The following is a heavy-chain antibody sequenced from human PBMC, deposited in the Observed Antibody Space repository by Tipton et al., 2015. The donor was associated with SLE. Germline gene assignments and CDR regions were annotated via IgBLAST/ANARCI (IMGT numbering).Heavy chain of an antibody. V-gene: IGHV4-34*01. CDR2: INHSGTT. Sequence: TLSLTCAVSGASFSGYYWSWFRQSPGKGLEWIGEINHSGTTNYNASFKSRVTISQDTTKNQFSLKLTSVTAADTAVYYCARGRGMITFGGVFADWGRGTLVTVSS. CDR3: ARGRGMITFGGVFAD. D-gene: IGHD3-16*02. CDR1: GASFSGYY. J-gene: IGHJ4*02.